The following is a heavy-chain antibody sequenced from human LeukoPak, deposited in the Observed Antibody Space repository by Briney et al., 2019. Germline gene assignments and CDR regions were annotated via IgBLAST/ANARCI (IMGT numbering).Heavy chain of an antibody. D-gene: IGHD3-3*01. Sequence: SQTLSLTCTVSGGSISSDNYYWSWIRQPAGKGLEWIGRIDTSGSAKYNPSLKSRVTISIDTSKNQFSLKLGSVTAADTAVYYCARDYWSGYYDHWGQGTLVTVSS. J-gene: IGHJ4*02. CDR3: ARDYWSGYYDH. CDR2: IDTSGSA. V-gene: IGHV4-61*02. CDR1: GGSISSDNYY.